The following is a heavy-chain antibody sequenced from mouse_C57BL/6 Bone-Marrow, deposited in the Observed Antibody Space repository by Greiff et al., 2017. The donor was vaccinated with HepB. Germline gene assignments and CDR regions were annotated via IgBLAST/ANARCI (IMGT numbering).Heavy chain of an antibody. CDR1: GFTFSNYW. J-gene: IGHJ3*01. V-gene: IGHV6-3*01. CDR3: TGLYDGYYSWFAY. CDR2: IRLKSDNYAT. Sequence: VQLKESGGGLVQPGGSMKLSCVASGFTFSNYWMNWVRQSPEKGLEWVAQIRLKSDNYATHYAESVKGRFTISRDDSKSSVYLQMNNLRAEDTGIYYCTGLYDGYYSWFAYWGQGTLVTVSA. D-gene: IGHD2-3*01.